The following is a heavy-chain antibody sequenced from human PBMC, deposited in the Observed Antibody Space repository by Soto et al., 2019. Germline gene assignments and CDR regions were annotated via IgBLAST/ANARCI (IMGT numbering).Heavy chain of an antibody. CDR2: INPSGGST. V-gene: IGHV1-46*03. CDR1: GYTFTSYY. J-gene: IGHJ6*03. D-gene: IGHD4-4*01. CDR3: AIDQTTGYYYYYMDV. Sequence: ASVKVSCKASGYTFTSYYMHWVRQAPGQGLEWMGIINPSGGSTSYAQKFQGRVTMTRDTSTSTVYMELSSLRSEDTAVYYCAIDQTTGYYYYYMDVWGKGTTVTVSS.